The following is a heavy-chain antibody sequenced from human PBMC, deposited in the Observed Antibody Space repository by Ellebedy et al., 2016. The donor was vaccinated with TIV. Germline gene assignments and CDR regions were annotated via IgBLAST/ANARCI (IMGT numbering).Heavy chain of an antibody. CDR1: GYTFTSYG. D-gene: IGHD5-12*01. Sequence: ASVKVSXXASGYTFTSYGISWVRQAPGQGLEWMGWISAYNGNTNYAQKLQGRVTITADESTSTAYMELSSLRSEDTAVYYCARGLVATNFDYWGQGTLVTVSS. J-gene: IGHJ4*02. V-gene: IGHV1-18*01. CDR3: ARGLVATNFDY. CDR2: ISAYNGNT.